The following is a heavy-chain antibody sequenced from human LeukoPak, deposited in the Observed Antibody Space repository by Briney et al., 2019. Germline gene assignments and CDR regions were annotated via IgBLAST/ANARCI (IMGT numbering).Heavy chain of an antibody. D-gene: IGHD5-18*01. V-gene: IGHV3-23*01. Sequence: GGSLRLSCAASGFIFANSAMSWVRQAPGKGLEWVSAISGSGGSTYYADSVKGRFTISRDNSKNTLYLQMNNLKTEDTAVYYCTVGGYRYGLDAFDIWGQGTMVTVSS. CDR3: TVGGYRYGLDAFDI. CDR2: ISGSGGST. CDR1: GFIFANSA. J-gene: IGHJ3*02.